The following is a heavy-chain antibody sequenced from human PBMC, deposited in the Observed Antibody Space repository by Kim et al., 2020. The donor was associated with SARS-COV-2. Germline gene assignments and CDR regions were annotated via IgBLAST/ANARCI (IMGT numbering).Heavy chain of an antibody. V-gene: IGHV1-69*04. D-gene: IGHD2-15*01. J-gene: IGHJ2*01. Sequence: AQEVQGRVTITADKSTRTAYMELSSLTYEDTAVYYCAREIGVAAVYWYFELWGRGTLVTVSS. CDR3: AREIGVAAVYWYFEL.